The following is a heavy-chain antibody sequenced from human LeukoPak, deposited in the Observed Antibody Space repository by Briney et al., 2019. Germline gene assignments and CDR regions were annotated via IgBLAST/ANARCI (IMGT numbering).Heavy chain of an antibody. CDR2: ISFDGSNQ. D-gene: IGHD1-26*01. J-gene: IGHJ4*02. V-gene: IGHV3-30*18. Sequence: PGESLRLSCAASGFTFSGYGMHWVRQAPGKGLEWVALISFDGSNQYYADSVKGRFTISRDNSKNTLYLQMSSLRAEDTAVYYCAKPPEVGATVGYFDYWGQGTLVTVSS. CDR1: GFTFSGYG. CDR3: AKPPEVGATVGYFDY.